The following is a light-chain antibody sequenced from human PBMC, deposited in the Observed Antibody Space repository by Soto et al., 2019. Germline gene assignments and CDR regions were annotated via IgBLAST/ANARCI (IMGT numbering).Light chain of an antibody. J-gene: IGLJ3*02. Sequence: QSALTQPPSASGSPGQSVTISCTGTSSDVGGYNFVSWYQQHPGKAPKLMIYEVTKRTSGVPDRFSGSKSGNTASLTVSGLQSEDEADYYCNSYAGRNGVFGGGTKLTVL. CDR3: NSYAGRNGV. CDR2: EVT. V-gene: IGLV2-8*01. CDR1: SSDVGGYNF.